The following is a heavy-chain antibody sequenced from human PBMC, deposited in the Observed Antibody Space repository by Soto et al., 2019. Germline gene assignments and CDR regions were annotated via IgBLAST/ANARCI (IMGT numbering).Heavy chain of an antibody. CDR2: ISSRSDI. D-gene: IGHD2-2*02. CDR1: GVTFSNFS. CDR3: AREYTAWPLTYGLDI. J-gene: IGHJ6*02. V-gene: IGHV3-21*01. Sequence: GSPRLSCAGSGVTFSNFSINWVRQDKGKGLEWVSSISSRSDIYYADSLKCRFTISRDNAKNSVSLQMNSLRAEDTAVYYCAREYTAWPLTYGLDIWGQGTTVTVSS.